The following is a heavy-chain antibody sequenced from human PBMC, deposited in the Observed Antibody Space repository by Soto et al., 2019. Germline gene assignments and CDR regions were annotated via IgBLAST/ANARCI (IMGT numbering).Heavy chain of an antibody. Sequence: PSETLSLTCTVSGGSISSYYWSWIRQPPGKGLEWIGYIYYSGSTNYNPSLKSRVTISVDTSKNQFSLKLSSVTAADTAVYYCAREKRFTMVRAVIANWFDPWGQGTLVTVSS. CDR1: GGSISSYY. J-gene: IGHJ5*02. CDR2: IYYSGST. D-gene: IGHD3-10*01. CDR3: AREKRFTMVRAVIANWFDP. V-gene: IGHV4-59*01.